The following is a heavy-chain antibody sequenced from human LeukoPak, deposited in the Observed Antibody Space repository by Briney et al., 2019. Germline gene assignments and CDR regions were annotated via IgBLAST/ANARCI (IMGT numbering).Heavy chain of an antibody. CDR2: ISSSSTYI. J-gene: IGHJ1*01. D-gene: IGHD2-2*01. CDR3: ASDWGYHRFQH. CDR1: GFTFSSYS. V-gene: IGHV3-21*01. Sequence: GGSLRPSCAASGFTFSSYSMNWVRQAPEKGLEWVSSISSSSTYIYYADSVKGRFTISRDNAKNSLYLQMNSLRAEDTAVYYCASDWGYHRFQHWGQGTLVTVSS.